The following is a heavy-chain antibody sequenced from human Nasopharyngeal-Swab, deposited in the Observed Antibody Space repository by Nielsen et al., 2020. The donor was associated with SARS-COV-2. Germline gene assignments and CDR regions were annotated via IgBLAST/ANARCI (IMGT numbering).Heavy chain of an antibody. V-gene: IGHV3-66*01. CDR3: ARESGYGSYWYFDL. D-gene: IGHD5-12*01. CDR2: IYSGGGT. CDR1: GFTVSSNY. Sequence: GGSLRLSCAASGFTVSSNYMSWVRQAPGKGLEWVSVIYSGGGTYYADSVKGRFTISRDNSKNTLYLQMNSLRAEDTAVYYCARESGYGSYWYFDLWGRGTLVTVSS. J-gene: IGHJ2*01.